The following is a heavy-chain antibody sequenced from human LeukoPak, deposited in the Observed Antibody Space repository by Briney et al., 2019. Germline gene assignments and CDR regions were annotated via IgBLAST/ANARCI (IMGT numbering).Heavy chain of an antibody. Sequence: SETLSLTCAVYGGSFSSYYWGWIRQPPGKGLESIGTIYYSGSTCYNPSLESRVTISVDTSKNHFSLKLSSVTAADTAVYYCARLYSSGWLDYWGQGTLVTVSS. CDR2: IYYSGST. D-gene: IGHD6-19*01. CDR3: ARLYSSGWLDY. CDR1: GGSFSSYY. J-gene: IGHJ4*02. V-gene: IGHV4-39*02.